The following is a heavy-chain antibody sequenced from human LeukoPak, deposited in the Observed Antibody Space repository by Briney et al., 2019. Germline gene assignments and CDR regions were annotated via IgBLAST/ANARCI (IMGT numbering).Heavy chain of an antibody. CDR2: ISYDGSNK. CDR3: AKASERGIQLWLPNWFDP. J-gene: IGHJ5*02. V-gene: IGHV3-30*18. CDR1: GFTFSSYG. Sequence: PGGSLRLSCAASGFTFSSYGMHWVRQAPGKGLEWVAVISYDGSNKYYADSVKGRFTISRDNSKNTLYLQMNSLRAEDTAVYYCAKASERGIQLWLPNWFDPWGQGTLVTVSS. D-gene: IGHD5-18*01.